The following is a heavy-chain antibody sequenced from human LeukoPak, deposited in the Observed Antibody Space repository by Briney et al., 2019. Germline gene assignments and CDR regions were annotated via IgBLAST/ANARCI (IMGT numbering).Heavy chain of an antibody. CDR3: ARRISMVRGVISRYFDY. CDR1: GFTFSSYE. D-gene: IGHD3-10*01. CDR2: ISSSGDSTYS. J-gene: IGHJ4*02. Sequence: TGGSLRLSCAASGFTFSSYEMNWVRQAPGKGLEWISVISSSGDSTYSYYADSVKGRFTISRDNSNNTLYLQMNGLRAEDTAVYYCARRISMVRGVISRYFDYWGQGTLVAVSS. V-gene: IGHV3-23*01.